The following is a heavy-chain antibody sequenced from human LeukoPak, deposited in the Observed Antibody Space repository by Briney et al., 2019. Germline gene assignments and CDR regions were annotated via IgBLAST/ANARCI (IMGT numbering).Heavy chain of an antibody. CDR2: ISGSGGST. CDR1: GFTFSSYA. CDR3: LRDPAADGGS. Sequence: GGSLRLSCAASGFTFSSYAMSWVRQAPGKGLEWVSAISGSGGSTYYADSVKGRFTISRDNSKNTLFLQMDSLRGEDTAVYYCLRDPAADGGSWGQGTLVIVSP. J-gene: IGHJ5*02. D-gene: IGHD6-13*01. V-gene: IGHV3-23*01.